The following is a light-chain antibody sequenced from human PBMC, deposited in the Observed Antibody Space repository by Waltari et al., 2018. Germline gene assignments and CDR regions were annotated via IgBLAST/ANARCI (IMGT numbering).Light chain of an antibody. Sequence: DIVMTQPPLSLPITPGEPASVSCSSSQSLLHSNGNTYLHWYLQKPGQSPQLLIYGGSNRASGVPARFSASASGTHFTLRISKVEAEDVGIYYCLQAMAFPRTFGQGTKVEIK. CDR2: GGS. J-gene: IGKJ1*01. CDR3: LQAMAFPRT. CDR1: QSLLHSNGNTY. V-gene: IGKV2-40*01.